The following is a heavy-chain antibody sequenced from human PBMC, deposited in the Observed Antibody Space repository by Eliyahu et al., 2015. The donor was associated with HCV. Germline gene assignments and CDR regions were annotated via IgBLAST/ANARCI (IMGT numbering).Heavy chain of an antibody. V-gene: IGHV3-73*01. Sequence: EVQLVESGGGMVQPGESLXLSCAASGXTFXXSEMHWVRQASVXGLEWVGRVRGKVYNYATTYAASVKGRFTISRDDSKNTAYLQMNSLKTEDTAVYYCTRPRDSSSPNWFDPWGQGVLVTVSS. CDR3: TRPRDSSSPNWFDP. D-gene: IGHD6-19*01. CDR2: VRGKVYNYAT. J-gene: IGHJ5*02. CDR1: GXTFXXSE.